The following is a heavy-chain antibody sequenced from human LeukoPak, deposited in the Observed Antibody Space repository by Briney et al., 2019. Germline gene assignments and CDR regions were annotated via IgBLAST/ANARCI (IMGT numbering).Heavy chain of an antibody. CDR1: GFTFSSFA. CDR3: AKDYYYYGAGSLGFDN. D-gene: IGHD3-10*01. V-gene: IGHV3-23*01. CDR2: ISGNGGST. Sequence: GSLRLSCAASGFTFSSFAMTWVRQAHGRGLEWVASISGNGGSTYYTDSEKGRFTIARDKSKNTVNLQMNSLRDADTAVYYCAKDYYYYGAGSLGFDNWGQGTLVTVSS. J-gene: IGHJ4*02.